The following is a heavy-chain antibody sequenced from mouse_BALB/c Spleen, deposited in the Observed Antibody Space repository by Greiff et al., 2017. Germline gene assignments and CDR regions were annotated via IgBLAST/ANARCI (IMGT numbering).Heavy chain of an antibody. J-gene: IGHJ2*01. V-gene: IGHV5-6-5*01. CDR3: ARGEDGYGY. D-gene: IGHD1-2*01. CDR1: GFTFSSYA. Sequence: EVHLVESGGGLVKPGGSLKLSCAASGFTFSSYAMSWVRQTPEKRLEWVASISSGGSTYYPDSVKGRFTISRDNARNILYLQMSSLRSEDTAMYYCARGEDGYGYWGQGTTLTVSS. CDR2: ISSGGST.